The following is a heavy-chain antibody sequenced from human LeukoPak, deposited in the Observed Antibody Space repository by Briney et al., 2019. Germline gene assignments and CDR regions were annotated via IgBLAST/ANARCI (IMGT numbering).Heavy chain of an antibody. CDR3: ARVDYHDSSRTPNWFDP. D-gene: IGHD3-22*01. CDR2: MNPYSGDT. CDR1: GYSFTSYD. V-gene: IGHV1-8*01. Sequence: GASVKVSCKASGYSFTSYDINWVRQATGQGLEWMGWMNPYSGDTGYAQKFQGRVTMTRDTSISTAYMELSSLISDDTAVYYCARVDYHDSSRTPNWFDPWGRGTLVTVSS. J-gene: IGHJ5*02.